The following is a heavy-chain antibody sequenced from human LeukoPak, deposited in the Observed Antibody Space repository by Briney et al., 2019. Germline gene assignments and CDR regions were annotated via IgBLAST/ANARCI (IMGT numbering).Heavy chain of an antibody. Sequence: GGSLRLSCVASGFTLSGHEFNWVRQAPGQGLEWLSYIDSSGSAIYYADSVKGRFTASRDDAKNSLFLQMNSLRAEDTAIYYCARETENCGGNCFDYWGQETLVTVSS. CDR1: GFTLSGHE. CDR2: IDSSGSAI. D-gene: IGHD2-21*01. CDR3: ARETENCGGNCFDY. V-gene: IGHV3-48*03. J-gene: IGHJ4*02.